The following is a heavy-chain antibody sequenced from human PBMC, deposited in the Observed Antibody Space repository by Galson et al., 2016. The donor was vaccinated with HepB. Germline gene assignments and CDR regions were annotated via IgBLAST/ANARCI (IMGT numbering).Heavy chain of an antibody. Sequence: SVKVSCKASGYTFTSYDINWVRQATGQGLEWMGWMNPNSDNSGYAQRFQGRVTMTRHTSMSTAYMELSSLSSDDTAVYFCARGRGISYYGFWSGYSLDYWGQGTLVTVSS. V-gene: IGHV1-8*01. D-gene: IGHD3-3*01. CDR1: GYTFTSYD. CDR2: MNPNSDNS. CDR3: ARGRGISYYGFWSGYSLDY. J-gene: IGHJ4*02.